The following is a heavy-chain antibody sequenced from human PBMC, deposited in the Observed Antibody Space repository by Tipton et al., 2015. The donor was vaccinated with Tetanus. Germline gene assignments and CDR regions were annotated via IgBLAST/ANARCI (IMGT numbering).Heavy chain of an antibody. V-gene: IGHV3-64*02. CDR1: GFTFSSYA. J-gene: IGHJ4*02. D-gene: IGHD1-26*01. Sequence: SLRLSCAASGFTFSSYAMHWVRQAPGKGLEYVSAISSNGGSTYYADSVKGRFTISRDNSKNTLYLQMGSLRAEDMAVYYCARGGVGAINLYYFDYWGQGTLVTVSS. CDR2: ISSNGGST. CDR3: ARGGVGAINLYYFDY.